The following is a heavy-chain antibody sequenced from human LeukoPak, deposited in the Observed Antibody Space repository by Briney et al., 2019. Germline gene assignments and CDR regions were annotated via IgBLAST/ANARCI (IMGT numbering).Heavy chain of an antibody. V-gene: IGHV3-23*01. CDR1: GFTFSSYS. Sequence: GGSLRLSCAASGFTFSSYSMNWVRQAPGKGLEWVSVISGSGGTTYYADSVKGRFTISRDSSKNTLYLQMNSLRAEDTAIYYCAKHGCSSTSCSAGYYYYVMDVWGQGTTVTVSS. CDR3: AKHGCSSTSCSAGYYYYVMDV. J-gene: IGHJ6*01. CDR2: ISGSGGTT. D-gene: IGHD2-2*01.